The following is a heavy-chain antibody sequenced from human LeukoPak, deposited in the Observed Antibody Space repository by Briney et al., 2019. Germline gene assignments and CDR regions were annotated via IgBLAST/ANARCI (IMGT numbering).Heavy chain of an antibody. D-gene: IGHD5-18*01. Sequence: SETLSLTCTVSGASISSYYWSWIRQPPGKGLEWIGYVYYSGSANYNPSLKSRVTMSVDTSKNQFSLKLSSVTAADTAVYYCARVAARIGFDYWGQGTLVTVSS. CDR1: GASISSYY. CDR3: ARVAARIGFDY. J-gene: IGHJ4*02. V-gene: IGHV4-59*01. CDR2: VYYSGSA.